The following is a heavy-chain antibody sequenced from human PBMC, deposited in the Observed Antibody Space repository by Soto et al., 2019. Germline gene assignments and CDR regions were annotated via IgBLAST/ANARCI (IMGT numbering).Heavy chain of an antibody. V-gene: IGHV3-66*01. J-gene: IGHJ3*02. CDR3: AFSSGWYEDAFDI. CDR2: IYSGGST. D-gene: IGHD6-19*01. CDR1: GFTVSSNY. Sequence: GGSLRLSCAASGFTVSSNYMSWVRLALGKGLEWVSVIYSGGSTYYADSVKGRFTISRDNSKNTLYLQMNSLRAEDTAVYYCAFSSGWYEDAFDIWGQGTMVTVSS.